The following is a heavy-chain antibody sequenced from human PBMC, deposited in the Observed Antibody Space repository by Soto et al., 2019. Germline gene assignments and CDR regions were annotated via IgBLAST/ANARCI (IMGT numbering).Heavy chain of an antibody. D-gene: IGHD1-26*01. Sequence: QVQLVQSGAEVKKPGSSVKVSCKASGGTFSSYSINWVRRAPGQGLEWMGEIIPIFGTANYAQKFQGRVTITADESTSTAYMEMSSLRSEDTAVYYCARDGGRHSGGIDYWGQGTVVTVSS. CDR3: ARDGGRHSGGIDY. CDR1: GGTFSSYS. J-gene: IGHJ4*02. CDR2: IIPIFGTA. V-gene: IGHV1-69*01.